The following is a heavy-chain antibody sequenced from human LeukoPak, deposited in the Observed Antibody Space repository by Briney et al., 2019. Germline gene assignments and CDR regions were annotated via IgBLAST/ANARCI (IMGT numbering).Heavy chain of an antibody. CDR1: GYTFTSYG. Sequence: GASVKVSCKVSGYTFTSYGISWVRQAPGQGLEWMGWISAYNGNTNYAQKLQGRVTMTTDTSTSTAYMELRSLRSDDTAVYYCARDTYYDILTGYYDWFDPWGQGTLVTVSS. J-gene: IGHJ5*02. CDR2: ISAYNGNT. CDR3: ARDTYYDILTGYYDWFDP. D-gene: IGHD3-9*01. V-gene: IGHV1-18*01.